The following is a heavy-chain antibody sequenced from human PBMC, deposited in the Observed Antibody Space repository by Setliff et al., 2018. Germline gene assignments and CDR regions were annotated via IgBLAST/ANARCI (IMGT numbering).Heavy chain of an antibody. V-gene: IGHV4-61*09. CDR1: DDSISSRHYY. CDR2: IYTSWST. D-gene: IGHD3-3*01. J-gene: IGHJ6*03. Sequence: SETLSLTCTVSDDSISSRHYYWSWIQQPAGKGLEWLGQIYTSWSTNYNPSLKSRVTISLDTSKNQFSLSLTSVTAEDTAVYYCARMSGFQYIDVWDKGTTVTVCS. CDR3: ARMSGFQYIDV.